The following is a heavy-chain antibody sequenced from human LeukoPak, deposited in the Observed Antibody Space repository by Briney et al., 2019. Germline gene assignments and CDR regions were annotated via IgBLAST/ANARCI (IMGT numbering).Heavy chain of an antibody. CDR3: ARAGDYYDSSGYYQDPGWFDP. V-gene: IGHV3-30-3*01. Sequence: QPGGSLRLSCAASGFTFSSYAMHWVRQAPGKGLEWVAVISYDGSNKYYADSVKGRFTISRDNSKNTLYLQMNSLRAEDTAVYYCARAGDYYDSSGYYQDPGWFDPWGQGTLVTVSS. D-gene: IGHD3-22*01. J-gene: IGHJ5*02. CDR1: GFTFSSYA. CDR2: ISYDGSNK.